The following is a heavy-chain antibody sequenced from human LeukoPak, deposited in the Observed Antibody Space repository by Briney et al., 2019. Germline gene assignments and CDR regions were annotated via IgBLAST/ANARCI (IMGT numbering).Heavy chain of an antibody. CDR2: ISSSSSYI. Sequence: GGSLRLSCAASGFTFSSYSKNWVRQAPGKGLEWVSSISSSSSYIYYADSVKGRFTISRDNAKNSLYLQMNSLRAEDTAVYYCARVTGEYYYGMDVWGQGTTVTVSS. CDR1: GFTFSSYS. D-gene: IGHD7-27*01. V-gene: IGHV3-21*01. J-gene: IGHJ6*02. CDR3: ARVTGEYYYGMDV.